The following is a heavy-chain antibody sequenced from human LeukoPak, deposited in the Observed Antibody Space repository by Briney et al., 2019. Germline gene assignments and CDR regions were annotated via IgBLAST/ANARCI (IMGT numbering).Heavy chain of an antibody. V-gene: IGHV1-18*01. CDR2: ISAYNGNT. D-gene: IGHD1-14*01. CDR1: GYTFTSYG. CDR3: ARERVTGEYYYGMDV. J-gene: IGHJ6*02. Sequence: ASVTVSCKASGYTFTSYGISWVRQAPGQGLEWMGWISAYNGNTNYAQKLQGRVTMTTDTSTSTAYMELRSLRSDDTAVYYCARERVTGEYYYGMDVWGQGITVTVSS.